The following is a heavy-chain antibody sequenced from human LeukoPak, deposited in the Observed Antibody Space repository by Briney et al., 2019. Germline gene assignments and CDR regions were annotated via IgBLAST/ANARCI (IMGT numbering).Heavy chain of an antibody. D-gene: IGHD4-17*01. CDR1: GFTFRNYG. V-gene: IGHV3-30*03. J-gene: IGHJ4*02. CDR3: HSTTVTYEQFDY. CDR2: ISYDGSNK. Sequence: GGSLRLSCAASGFTFRNYGMHWVRQAPGKGLEWVALISYDGSNKYYADSVRGRFTISRDNYRNTLYLQMNSLRAEDTAVYYCHSTTVTYEQFDYWGQGTLVTVSS.